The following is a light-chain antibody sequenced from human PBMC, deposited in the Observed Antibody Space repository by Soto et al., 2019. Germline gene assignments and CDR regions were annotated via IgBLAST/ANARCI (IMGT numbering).Light chain of an antibody. V-gene: IGKV3-15*01. CDR1: QSISIN. J-gene: IGKJ1*01. Sequence: EIVMTQSPATLSVSPGERATLSCRASQSISINLAWYQQKPGQAPRLLIYGASTRATGIPARFSGSGSATEFTLTISSLQSEDFAVYYCQHYNNWPPWTFGQGTKVEIK. CDR2: GAS. CDR3: QHYNNWPPWT.